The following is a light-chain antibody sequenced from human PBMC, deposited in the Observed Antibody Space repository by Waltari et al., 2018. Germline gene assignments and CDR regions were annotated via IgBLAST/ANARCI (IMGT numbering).Light chain of an antibody. J-gene: IGKJ2*01. CDR3: QQYGSSILYT. Sequence: VLTQSPDTLSLSPGERATVSCRASQSLTKRDLAWYQQKPCQAPRLLIYGASSRAAGIPDRFSGSVSVTDFTLTISRLEPEDFAVYYCQQYGSSILYTFGQGTKLEIK. CDR2: GAS. V-gene: IGKV3-20*01. CDR1: QSLTKRD.